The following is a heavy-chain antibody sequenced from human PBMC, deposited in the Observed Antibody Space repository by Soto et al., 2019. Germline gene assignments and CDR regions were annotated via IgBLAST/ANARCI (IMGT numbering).Heavy chain of an antibody. CDR2: INTGNGKT. CDR3: VRFSGIPV. D-gene: IGHD1-1*01. V-gene: IGHV1-3*04. CDR1: GYTFTYYA. J-gene: IGHJ4*02. Sequence: QVQLVQSGPEVKKPGAPVKVSCKTSGYTFTYYALHWVRQAPGQGLEWMGWINTGNGKTKYSQNFHGRLTITRDTSATTLYMELSSLRSEDTTVYYCVRFSGIPVWGQGTLVTVSS.